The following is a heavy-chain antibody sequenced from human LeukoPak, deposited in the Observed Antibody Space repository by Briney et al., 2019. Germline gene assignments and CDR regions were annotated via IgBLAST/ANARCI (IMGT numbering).Heavy chain of an antibody. D-gene: IGHD2-2*01. CDR3: ARLHSTSHFDY. CDR2: IYYSGST. J-gene: IGHJ4*02. CDR1: GGSISSSSYY. V-gene: IGHV4-39*01. Sequence: KPSETLSLTSTVSGGSISSSSYYWGWIRQPPGKGLEWIGSIYYSGSTYYNPSLKSRVTISVDTSKNQFSLKLSSVTAADTVVYYCARLHSTSHFDYWGQGTLVTVSS.